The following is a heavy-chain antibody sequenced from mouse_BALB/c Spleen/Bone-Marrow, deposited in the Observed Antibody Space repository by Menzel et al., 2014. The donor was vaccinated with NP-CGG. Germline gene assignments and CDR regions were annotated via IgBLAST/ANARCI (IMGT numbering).Heavy chain of an antibody. CDR2: ISYSGST. D-gene: IGHD2-3*01. V-gene: IGHV3-8*02. J-gene: IGHJ2*01. CDR3: ATYDGYYFDY. Sequence: EVKLVESGPSLVKPSQTLSLTCSVTGDSITSGYWNWIRKFPGNKLEYMGYISYSGSTYYSPSLKSRISITRDTSKNQYCLQLNSAATEDTATYYCATYDGYYFDYWGQGTTLTVSS. CDR1: GDSITSGY.